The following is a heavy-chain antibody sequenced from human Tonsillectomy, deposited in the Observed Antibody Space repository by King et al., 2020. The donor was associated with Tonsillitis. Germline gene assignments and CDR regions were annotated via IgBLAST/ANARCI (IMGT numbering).Heavy chain of an antibody. J-gene: IGHJ4*02. V-gene: IGHV3-53*01. Sequence: VQLVESGGGLIQPGDSLRLSCAASGFTVSSNYISWVRQAPGKRLEWVSVIYSGGSTYYPDSVKGRFTISRDSSKNTLYLQMNSLRAEDTAVYYCASGGFNWNDAEEHAYWGQGTLVTVS. CDR3: ASGGFNWNDAEEHAY. D-gene: IGHD1-20*01. CDR1: GFTVSSNY. CDR2: IYSGGST.